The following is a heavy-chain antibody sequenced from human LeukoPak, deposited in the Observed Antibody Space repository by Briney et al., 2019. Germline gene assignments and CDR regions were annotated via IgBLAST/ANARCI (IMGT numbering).Heavy chain of an antibody. CDR3: ARVGPLWFGELFTPLPYYYYGMDV. D-gene: IGHD3-10*01. V-gene: IGHV3-48*02. CDR2: ISSSSSTI. CDR1: EFTFSNSY. J-gene: IGHJ6*02. Sequence: PGGSLRLSCAASEFTFSNSYMTWVRQAPGKGLEWVSYISSSSSTIYYADSVKGRFTISRDNAKNSLYLQMNSLRDEDTAVYYCARVGPLWFGELFTPLPYYYYGMDVWGQGTTVTVSS.